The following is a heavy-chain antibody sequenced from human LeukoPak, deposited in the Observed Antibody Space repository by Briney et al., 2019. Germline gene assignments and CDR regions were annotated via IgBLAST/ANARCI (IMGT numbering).Heavy chain of an antibody. CDR3: ARDYYDSSGYFNY. D-gene: IGHD3-22*01. CDR2: ISSSSSYI. CDR1: GFTVSSNY. V-gene: IGHV3-21*01. Sequence: PGGSLRLSCAASGFTVSSNYMSWVRQAPGKGLEWVSSISSSSSYIYYADSVKGRFTISRDNAKNSLYLQMNSLRAEDTAVYYCARDYYDSSGYFNYWGQGTLVTVSS. J-gene: IGHJ4*02.